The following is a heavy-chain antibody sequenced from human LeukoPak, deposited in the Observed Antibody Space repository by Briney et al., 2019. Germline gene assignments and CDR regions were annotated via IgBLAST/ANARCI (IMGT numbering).Heavy chain of an antibody. D-gene: IGHD3-10*01. V-gene: IGHV3-23*01. Sequence: GGSLRLSCAASGFTISSYDMSWVRQAPGKGLEWVSSITDNGVCTYYADSVKGRFTISRDNSKNMLYLQMNSLRAEDTALYYCAKDLRVHWGQGTLVTVSS. CDR1: GFTISSYD. CDR3: AKDLRVH. CDR2: ITDNGVCT. J-gene: IGHJ4*02.